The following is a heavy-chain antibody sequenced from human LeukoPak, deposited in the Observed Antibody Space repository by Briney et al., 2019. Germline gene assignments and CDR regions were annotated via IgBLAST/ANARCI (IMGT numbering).Heavy chain of an antibody. V-gene: IGHV4-4*07. J-gene: IGHJ5*02. CDR3: ARGSVFSIFGVVIIKWFDP. CDR1: GGSISSYY. D-gene: IGHD3-3*01. Sequence: SETLSLTCTVSGGSISSYYWSWIRQPAGKGLEWIGRIYTSGSTNYNPSLKSRVTMSVDTSKNQFSLKLSSVTAADTAVYYCARGSVFSIFGVVIIKWFDPWGQGTLVTVSS. CDR2: IYTSGST.